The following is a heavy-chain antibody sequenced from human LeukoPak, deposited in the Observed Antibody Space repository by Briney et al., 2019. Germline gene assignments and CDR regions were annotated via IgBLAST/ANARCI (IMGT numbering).Heavy chain of an antibody. CDR1: GFTFSSYA. CDR3: AKGQVAHMVRADNPPFDY. Sequence: GGSLRLSCAASGFTFSSYAMSWVRQAPGKGLEWVSAISGSGGSTYYADSVKGRFTISRDNSKNTLYLQMNSLRAEDTAVYYCAKGQVAHMVRADNPPFDYWGQGTLVTVSS. CDR2: ISGSGGST. D-gene: IGHD3-10*01. V-gene: IGHV3-23*01. J-gene: IGHJ4*02.